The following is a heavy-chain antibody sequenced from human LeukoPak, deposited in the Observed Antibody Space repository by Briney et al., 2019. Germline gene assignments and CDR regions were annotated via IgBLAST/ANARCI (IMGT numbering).Heavy chain of an antibody. J-gene: IGHJ4*02. Sequence: PSETMSLTCTVSGGSISSYYWSWIRQPPGKGLEWIGYIYYSGSTNYNPSLKSRVTISVDTSKNQFSLKLSSVTAADTAVYYCARGRIAEYYFDYWGQGTLVTVSS. CDR2: IYYSGST. D-gene: IGHD6-13*01. CDR3: ARGRIAEYYFDY. CDR1: GGSISSYY. V-gene: IGHV4-59*01.